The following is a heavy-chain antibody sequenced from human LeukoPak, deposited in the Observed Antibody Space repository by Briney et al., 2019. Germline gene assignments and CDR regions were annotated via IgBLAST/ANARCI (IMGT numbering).Heavy chain of an antibody. V-gene: IGHV4-4*02. CDR3: ARRQGSGSSYYFDY. D-gene: IGHD3-10*01. CDR1: GGSISSSNW. Sequence: SGTLSLTCAVSGGSISSSNWWSWVRQPPGKGLEWIGTIYYSGRTYYNPSLKSRVTISLGTSKNQFSLKLSSVTAADTAVYYCARRQGSGSSYYFDYWGQGTLVTVSS. J-gene: IGHJ4*02. CDR2: IYYSGRT.